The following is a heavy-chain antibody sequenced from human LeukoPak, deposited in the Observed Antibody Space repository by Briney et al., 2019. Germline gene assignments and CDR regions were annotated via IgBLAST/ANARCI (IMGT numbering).Heavy chain of an antibody. V-gene: IGHV3-53*01. D-gene: IGHD1-1*01. CDR1: GFTLSNSY. Sequence: GSLSLSCAASGFTLSNSYMTWVRQAPGKGLEWVSVIYSGGSADYADSVKGRFTISRDSSKNTLYLQMSSLRAEDTAMYYCAGHWSRGLWGQGTLVTVSS. J-gene: IGHJ4*02. CDR2: IYSGGSA. CDR3: AGHWSRGL.